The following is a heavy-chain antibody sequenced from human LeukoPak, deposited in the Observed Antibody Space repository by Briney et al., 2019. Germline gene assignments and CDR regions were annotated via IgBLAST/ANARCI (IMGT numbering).Heavy chain of an antibody. J-gene: IGHJ4*02. V-gene: IGHV3-23*01. D-gene: IGHD3-22*01. CDR2: ISGSGGST. Sequence: GGSLRLSCAASGFTFSSYGMNWVRQAPGKGLEWVSGISGSGGSTYYADSVKGRFTISRDNSKNTLYLQMNSLRAEDTAVYYCAKDSYRYYYDTSGYHYDYWGQGTLVTVSS. CDR3: AKDSYRYYYDTSGYHYDY. CDR1: GFTFSSYG.